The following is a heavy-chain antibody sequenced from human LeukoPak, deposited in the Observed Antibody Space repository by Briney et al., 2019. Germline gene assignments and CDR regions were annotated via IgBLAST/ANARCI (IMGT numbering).Heavy chain of an antibody. D-gene: IGHD3-9*01. Sequence: SETLSLTCTVSGGAINTDYFWAWIRQPPGKGLEWVGHILHSGPTYYRPSLKSRLSMSLDTSKNQFSLRLHSVTAADTALYFCARLKMDYDILTAYIDSWGQGTLVTISS. CDR1: GGAINTDYF. J-gene: IGHJ4*02. V-gene: IGHV4-38-2*02. CDR2: ILHSGPT. CDR3: ARLKMDYDILTAYIDS.